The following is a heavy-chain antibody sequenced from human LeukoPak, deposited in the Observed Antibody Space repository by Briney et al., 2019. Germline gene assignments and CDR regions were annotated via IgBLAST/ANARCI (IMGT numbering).Heavy chain of an antibody. CDR2: IWYDGSNK. CDR1: GFTFSSYG. CDR3: ARAPTVLVGYCSSSSCQADY. V-gene: IGHV3-33*01. J-gene: IGHJ4*02. D-gene: IGHD2-2*01. Sequence: HTGGSLRLSCAASGFTFSSYGMHWVRQAPGKGLEWVAVIWYDGSNKYYADSVKGRFTISRDNAENSLYLQMNSLRVEDTAVYYCARAPTVLVGYCSSSSCQADYWGQGTLVTVSS.